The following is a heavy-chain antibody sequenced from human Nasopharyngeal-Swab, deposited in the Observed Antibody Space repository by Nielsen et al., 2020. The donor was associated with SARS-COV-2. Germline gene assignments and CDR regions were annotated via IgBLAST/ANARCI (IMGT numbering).Heavy chain of an antibody. CDR3: AREGSSSSGFYYYGMDV. CDR2: ISSSGSTI. Sequence: GGSLRLSCVASGFTFSSYEMNWVRQAPGKGLEWVSYISSSGSTIYYADSVKGRFTISRDNAKNSLYLQMNSLRAEDTALYHCAREGSSSSGFYYYGMDVWGQGTTVTVSS. D-gene: IGHD6-6*01. J-gene: IGHJ6*02. CDR1: GFTFSSYE. V-gene: IGHV3-48*03.